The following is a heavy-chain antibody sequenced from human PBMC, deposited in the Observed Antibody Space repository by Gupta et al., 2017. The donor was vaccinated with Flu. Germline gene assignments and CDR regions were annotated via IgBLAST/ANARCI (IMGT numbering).Heavy chain of an antibody. D-gene: IGHD2/OR15-2a*01. CDR2: INPYSGRT. CDR1: GYTFTDYY. CDR3: ARTPSIAGWFFDL. Sequence: QVQLVQSGDEVKKPGASVKVSCKASGYTFTDYYIHWVRQAPGQGPEWRAWINPYSGRTFYAQRFQGRLTLSTDASIHTAYMDLTSLSSDDTDVYFCARTPSIAGWFFDLWGRGTLVTVSS. V-gene: IGHV1-2*02. J-gene: IGHJ2*01.